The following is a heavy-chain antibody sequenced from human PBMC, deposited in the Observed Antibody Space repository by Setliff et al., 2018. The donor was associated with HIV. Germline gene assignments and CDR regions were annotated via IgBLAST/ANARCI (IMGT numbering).Heavy chain of an antibody. Sequence: GGSLRLSCTASGLTFINYEMNWVRQAPGKGLEWVAYISYSGSAIHYADSVKGRFTISRDNAKNSLYLQMNGLRAEDTAVYYCARDRVVGATLDPLGLWGQGTMVTVSS. D-gene: IGHD1-26*01. CDR1: GLTFINYE. V-gene: IGHV3-48*03. J-gene: IGHJ3*01. CDR2: ISYSGSAI. CDR3: ARDRVVGATLDPLGL.